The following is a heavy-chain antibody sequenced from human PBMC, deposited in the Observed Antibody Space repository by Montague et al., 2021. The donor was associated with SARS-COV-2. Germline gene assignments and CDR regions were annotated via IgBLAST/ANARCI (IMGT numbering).Heavy chain of an antibody. CDR2: IYFTGST. J-gene: IGHJ4*02. V-gene: IGHV4-59*01. D-gene: IGHD4-23*01. CDR3: ARGGGWKRHFDY. Sequence: SETLSLTCNVSGGSINNYYWCWIRQPPGRGLEWIGYIYFTGSTTPNPSLDSRVTISLDTSRNLVSLELRSLTAADTAVYYCARGGGWKRHFDYWGQGTLVAVSS. CDR1: GGSINNYY.